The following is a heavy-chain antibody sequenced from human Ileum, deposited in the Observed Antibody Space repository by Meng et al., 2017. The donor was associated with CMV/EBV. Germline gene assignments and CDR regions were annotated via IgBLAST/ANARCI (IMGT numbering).Heavy chain of an antibody. J-gene: IGHJ4*02. CDR1: GGSVSSGSYY. Sequence: GGSVSSGSYYWSWIRQPPGKGLEWIGYIYYSGSTNYNPSLKSRVTISVDTSKNQFSLKLSSVTAADTAVYYCAREGVVGATRVGVDYWGQGTLVTVSS. CDR3: AREGVVGATRVGVDY. V-gene: IGHV4-61*01. D-gene: IGHD1-26*01. CDR2: IYYSGST.